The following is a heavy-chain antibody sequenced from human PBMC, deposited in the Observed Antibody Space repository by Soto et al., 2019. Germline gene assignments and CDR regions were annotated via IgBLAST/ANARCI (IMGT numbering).Heavy chain of an antibody. CDR3: ARDYPKYSSSWYYFDY. D-gene: IGHD6-13*01. V-gene: IGHV3-7*01. CDR1: GFTFSSYW. J-gene: IGHJ4*02. CDR2: IKQDGSEK. Sequence: GESLKISCAASGFTFSSYWMSWVRQAPGKGLEWVANIKQDGSEKYYVDSVKGRFTISRDNAKNSLYLQMNSLRAEDTAVYYCARDYPKYSSSWYYFDYWGQGTLVTVSS.